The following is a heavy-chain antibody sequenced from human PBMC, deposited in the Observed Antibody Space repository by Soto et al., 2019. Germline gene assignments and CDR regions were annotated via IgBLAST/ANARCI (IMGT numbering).Heavy chain of an antibody. CDR3: TRGMDDRLGRNYSGLDV. V-gene: IGHV1-69*12. Sequence: QVQLVQSGAEVKKPGTSVKVSCKGSGGTFSSYVISWVRKAPGQGLEWMGGIIPKFGTTKYAQKFQGRVTLTADESTIIVYMELGILRSEETAVYYCTRGMDDRLGRNYSGLDVWGQGTTGTVS. J-gene: IGHJ6*02. CDR2: IIPKFGTT. D-gene: IGHD3-9*01. CDR1: GGTFSSYV.